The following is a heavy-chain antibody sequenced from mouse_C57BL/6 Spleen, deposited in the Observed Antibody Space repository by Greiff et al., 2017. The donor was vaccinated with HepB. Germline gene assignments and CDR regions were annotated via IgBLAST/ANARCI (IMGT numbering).Heavy chain of an antibody. J-gene: IGHJ2*01. Sequence: VQLQQSGPELVKPGASVKISCKASGYSFTSYYIHWVKQRPGQGLEWIGWIYPGSGNTKYNEKFKGKATLTADTSSSTAYMQLSSLTSEDSAVYYCARGGTTVVAPYYFDYWGQGTTLTVSS. CDR1: GYSFTSYY. V-gene: IGHV1-66*01. D-gene: IGHD1-1*01. CDR2: IYPGSGNT. CDR3: ARGGTTVVAPYYFDY.